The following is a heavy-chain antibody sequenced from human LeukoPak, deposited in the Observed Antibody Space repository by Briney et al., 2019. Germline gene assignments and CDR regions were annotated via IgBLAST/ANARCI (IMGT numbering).Heavy chain of an antibody. J-gene: IGHJ4*02. V-gene: IGHV3-64D*06. D-gene: IGHD5-12*01. Sequence: GGSLRLSCAASGFTFGSYIMNWVRQAPGKGLEYVSAISSNGGSTYYADSVKGRFTISRDNSKNTLYLQMSSLRAEDTAVYYCVKVRYSGYLRGYFDYWGQGTLVTVSS. CDR1: GFTFGSYI. CDR3: VKVRYSGYLRGYFDY. CDR2: ISSNGGST.